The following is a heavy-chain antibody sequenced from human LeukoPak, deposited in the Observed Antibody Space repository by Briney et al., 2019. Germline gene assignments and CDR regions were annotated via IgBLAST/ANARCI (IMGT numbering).Heavy chain of an antibody. Sequence: GGSLRLSCATSGFTFTTFWMHWVRQAPGKGLVWVSRINHDGTSANYADSVKGRFTISRDNAKNTLYLRMNSLRDEDTAVYYCAKGQYYNILTGFYVRRGLDYWGQGTLVTVSS. CDR1: GFTFTTFW. D-gene: IGHD3-9*01. CDR2: INHDGTSA. J-gene: IGHJ4*02. CDR3: AKGQYYNILTGFYVRRGLDY. V-gene: IGHV3-74*01.